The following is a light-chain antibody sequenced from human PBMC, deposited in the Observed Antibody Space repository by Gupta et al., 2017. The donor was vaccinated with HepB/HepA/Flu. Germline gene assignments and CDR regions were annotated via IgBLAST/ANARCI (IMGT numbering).Light chain of an antibody. Sequence: DIQMTQSPSSLSASEGDRVTITCRASQSISTYLNWYQHKPGKAPNLLIYATSSLQSGVPSRFSGSGSGTDFTLTISSLQPEDFATYYCQQSYSIPLTFGGGTKVEIK. V-gene: IGKV1-39*01. CDR2: ATS. CDR1: QSISTY. CDR3: QQSYSIPLT. J-gene: IGKJ4*01.